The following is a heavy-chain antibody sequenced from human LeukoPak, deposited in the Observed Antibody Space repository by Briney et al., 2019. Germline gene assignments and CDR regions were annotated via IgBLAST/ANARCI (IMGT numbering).Heavy chain of an antibody. V-gene: IGHV1-69*01. CDR2: IIPIFGTA. Sequence: GGSLRLSCAASGFTFSSYAISWVRQAPGQGLEWMGGIIPIFGTANYAQKFQGRVTITADESTSTAYMELSSLRSEDTAVYYCARVEYYYDSSGYWDAFDIWGQGTMVTVSS. D-gene: IGHD3-22*01. CDR3: ARVEYYYDSSGYWDAFDI. J-gene: IGHJ3*02. CDR1: GFTFSSYA.